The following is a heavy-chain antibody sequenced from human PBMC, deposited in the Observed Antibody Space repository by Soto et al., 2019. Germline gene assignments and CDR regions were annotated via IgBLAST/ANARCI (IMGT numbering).Heavy chain of an antibody. J-gene: IGHJ4*02. CDR2: ISTNGGST. CDR3: VKGEYYYDSSGYYPFDY. V-gene: IGHV3-64D*06. D-gene: IGHD3-22*01. CDR1: GFTFSSYA. Sequence: GGSLRLSCSASGFTFSSYAMHWVRQAPGKGLEYVSSISTNGGSTHYADSVKGRFTISRDNSKNTQYLQMSSLRADDTAVYYCVKGEYYYDSSGYYPFDYWGQETLVTSPQ.